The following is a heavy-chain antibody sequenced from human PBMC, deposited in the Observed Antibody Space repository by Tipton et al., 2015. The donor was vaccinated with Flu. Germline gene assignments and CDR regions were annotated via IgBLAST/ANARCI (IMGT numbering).Heavy chain of an antibody. CDR1: GFTFSSYG. D-gene: IGHD6-13*01. CDR3: ARDDGYSSSWYEAFDI. V-gene: IGHV3-33*01. Sequence: SLRLSCAASGFTFSSYGMHWVRQAPGKGLEWVAVIWYDGSNKYYADSVKGRFTISRDNSKNTLYLQMNSLRAEDTAVYYCARDDGYSSSWYEAFDIWGQGTMVTGSS. CDR2: IWYDGSNK. J-gene: IGHJ3*02.